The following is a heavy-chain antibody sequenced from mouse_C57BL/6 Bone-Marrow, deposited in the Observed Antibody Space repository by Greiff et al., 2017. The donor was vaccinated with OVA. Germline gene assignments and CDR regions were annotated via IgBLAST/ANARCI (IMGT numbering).Heavy chain of an antibody. CDR1: GFTFTDYY. J-gene: IGHJ4*01. CDR2: IRNKANGYTT. D-gene: IGHD3-2*02. CDR3: ARYEADAMDY. Sequence: EVQVVESGGGLVQPGGSLSLSCAASGFTFTDYYMSWVRQPPGKALEWLGFIRNKANGYTTEYSASVKGRFTISRDNSQSILYLQMNALRAEDSATYYCARYEADAMDYWGQGTSVTVSS. V-gene: IGHV7-3*01.